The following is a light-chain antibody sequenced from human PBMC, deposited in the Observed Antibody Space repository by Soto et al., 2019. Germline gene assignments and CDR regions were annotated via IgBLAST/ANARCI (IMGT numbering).Light chain of an antibody. Sequence: QSALTRPPSASGSPGQSVTISCAGTINDVGGYNYVSWYQQHPGKVPQLVIYQVTKRPSGVPDRFSASKSDTTASLTISGLQAEDEGDYYCMSYAGGNRFVFGTGTKVTVL. CDR2: QVT. CDR3: MSYAGGNRFV. CDR1: INDVGGYNY. V-gene: IGLV2-8*01. J-gene: IGLJ1*01.